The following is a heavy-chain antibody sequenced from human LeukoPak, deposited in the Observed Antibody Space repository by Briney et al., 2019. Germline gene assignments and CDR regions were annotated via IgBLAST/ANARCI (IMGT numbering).Heavy chain of an antibody. V-gene: IGHV4-39*07. CDR2: IYYSGST. CDR1: GGSISSSSYY. D-gene: IGHD6-13*01. Sequence: PSETLSLTCTVSGGSISSSSYYWGWIRQPPGKGLEWIGSIYYSGSTYYNPSLKSRVTISVDTSKNQFSLKLSSVTAADTAVYYCARHRKQQPDQEYYFDYWGQGTLVTVSS. CDR3: ARHRKQQPDQEYYFDY. J-gene: IGHJ4*02.